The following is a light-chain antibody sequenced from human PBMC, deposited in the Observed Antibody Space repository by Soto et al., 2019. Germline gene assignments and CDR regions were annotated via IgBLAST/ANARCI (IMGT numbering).Light chain of an antibody. CDR2: GAA. Sequence: EIVLTQSPATLSVSPGERVTLSCRASQSVDINLAWYQQNPGQAPRLLIYGAASRATGIPARFSGSGSGTEFTLTISSLQSEDFAVYYCQQYSSWPPRLTFGGGTKVDIK. CDR1: QSVDIN. J-gene: IGKJ4*02. CDR3: QQYSSWPPRLT. V-gene: IGKV3D-15*01.